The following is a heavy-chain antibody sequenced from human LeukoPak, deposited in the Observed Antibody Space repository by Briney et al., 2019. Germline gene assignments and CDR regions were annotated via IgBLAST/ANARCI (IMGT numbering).Heavy chain of an antibody. D-gene: IGHD3-10*01. CDR3: ARGAYVLLWFGDTHSFDP. J-gene: IGHJ5*02. CDR1: GGPFSGYY. Sequence: SETLSLTCAVYGGPFSGYYWSWIRQPPGKGLEWIGEINHSGSTNYNPSLKSRVTISVDTSKNQFSLKLSSVTAADTAVYYCARGAYVLLWFGDTHSFDPWGQGTLVTVSS. V-gene: IGHV4-34*01. CDR2: INHSGST.